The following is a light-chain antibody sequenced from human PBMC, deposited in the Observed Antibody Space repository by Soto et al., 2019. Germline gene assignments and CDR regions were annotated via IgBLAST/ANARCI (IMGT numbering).Light chain of an antibody. CDR3: QQHGTSPIT. Sequence: IVLTQSPDTLSFSPGYRSPLSSRSSQTVIHNHLAWHQQKPGQTPRLLVYGASSRATGIPDRFSGSGSGTDFTLTISRLEPEDFAVYYCQQHGTSPITFGQGTRLEIK. CDR2: GAS. J-gene: IGKJ5*01. CDR1: QTVIHNH. V-gene: IGKV3-20*01.